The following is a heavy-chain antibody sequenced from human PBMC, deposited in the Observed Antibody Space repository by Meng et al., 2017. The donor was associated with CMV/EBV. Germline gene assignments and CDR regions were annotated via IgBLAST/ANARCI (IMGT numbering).Heavy chain of an antibody. CDR2: INHSGST. Sequence: VQLQQGGAGLLKPSETLSLTCAFYGGSFSGYYWSWIRQPPGKGLEWIGEINHSGSTNYNPSLKSRVTISVDTSKNQFSLKLSSVTAADTAVYYCARGGIAAAGPFDYWGQGTLVTVSS. J-gene: IGHJ4*02. CDR3: ARGGIAAAGPFDY. CDR1: GGSFSGYY. V-gene: IGHV4-34*01. D-gene: IGHD6-13*01.